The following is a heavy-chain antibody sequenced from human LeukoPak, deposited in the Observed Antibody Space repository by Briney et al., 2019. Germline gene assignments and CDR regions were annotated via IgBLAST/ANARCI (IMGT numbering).Heavy chain of an antibody. Sequence: ASLKVSCKASGYTFTDYYFHWVRQAPGQGLEWMGWINPNSGGTNYAQKFQGRATMTRDTSISTAYMELSSLTPDDTAVYYCARNRYGYNLGYWAEGALVTVSS. CDR1: GYTFTDYY. D-gene: IGHD5-24*01. V-gene: IGHV1-2*02. CDR3: ARNRYGYNLGY. J-gene: IGHJ4*02. CDR2: INPNSGGT.